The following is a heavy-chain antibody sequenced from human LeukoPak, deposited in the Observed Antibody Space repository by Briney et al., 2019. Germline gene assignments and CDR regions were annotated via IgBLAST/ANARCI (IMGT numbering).Heavy chain of an antibody. D-gene: IGHD2-15*01. CDR3: AREACNGNSCYLLDY. V-gene: IGHV3-13*01. Sequence: GGSLRLSCAASGFTFSTYDMHWVRQATGKGLEWVSTNRYYPGSVKGRFTISRENAKNSLYLQMDSLRAGDTAVYYCAREACNGNSCYLLDYWGQGTLVTVSS. CDR2: NR. CDR1: GFTFSTYD. J-gene: IGHJ4*02.